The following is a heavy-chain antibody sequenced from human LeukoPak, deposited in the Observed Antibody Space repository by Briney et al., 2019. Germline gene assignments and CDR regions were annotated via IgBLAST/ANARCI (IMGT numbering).Heavy chain of an antibody. D-gene: IGHD4-17*01. Sequence: GESLQISSKASGYSFCDYMIGGLRPTPGKGLEVMGIIYPGDSDTSSEPAFQGHVTSSAHKSIRTAYLQWSSLKASDTAMYYCARLHGDYAYFQPWGQGTLVTVSS. CDR1: GYSFCDYM. J-gene: IGHJ1*01. CDR2: IYPGDSDT. V-gene: IGHV5-51*01. CDR3: ARLHGDYAYFQP.